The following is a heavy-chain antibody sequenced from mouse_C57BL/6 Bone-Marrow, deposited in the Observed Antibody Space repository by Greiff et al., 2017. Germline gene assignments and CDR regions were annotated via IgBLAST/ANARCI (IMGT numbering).Heavy chain of an antibody. V-gene: IGHV1-54*01. Sequence: QVQLKESGAELVRPGTSVKVSCKASGYAFTNYLIEWVKQRPGQGLEWIGVINPGSGGTNYNEKFKGKATLTADKYSSTAYMQLSSLTSEDSAVYFCARRSYYYGSSYLYYYAMDYWGQGTSVTVSS. D-gene: IGHD1-1*01. CDR1: GYAFTNYL. CDR3: ARRSYYYGSSYLYYYAMDY. CDR2: INPGSGGT. J-gene: IGHJ4*01.